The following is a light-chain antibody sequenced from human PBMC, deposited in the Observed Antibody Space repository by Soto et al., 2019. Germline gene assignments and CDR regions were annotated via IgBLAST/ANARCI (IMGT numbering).Light chain of an antibody. V-gene: IGLV1-40*01. Sequence: QSVLTQPPAVSGAPGQRVTISFTGSSSNIGAGYNVHWYQQLPGTAPKLLIYGNSNRPSGVPDRFSGSKSGTAASLAITGLQAEDEADYYCQSYDSRVRVVFGGGTKLTVL. CDR1: SSNIGAGYN. CDR2: GNS. J-gene: IGLJ2*01. CDR3: QSYDSRVRVV.